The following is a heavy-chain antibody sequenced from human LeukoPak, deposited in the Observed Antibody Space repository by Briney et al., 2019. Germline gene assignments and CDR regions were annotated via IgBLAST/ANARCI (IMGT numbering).Heavy chain of an antibody. V-gene: IGHV4-30-2*01. J-gene: IGHJ3*02. CDR1: GGSISSGGYS. CDR2: IFHSGST. D-gene: IGHD4-17*01. Sequence: PSETLSLTCAVSGGSISSGGYSWSWIRQPPGKGLEWIGYIFHSGSTYYNPSLKSRVTISVDRSKNQFSLKLSSVTAADTAVYYCARGRYGDYAAFDIWGQGTMVTVSS. CDR3: ARGRYGDYAAFDI.